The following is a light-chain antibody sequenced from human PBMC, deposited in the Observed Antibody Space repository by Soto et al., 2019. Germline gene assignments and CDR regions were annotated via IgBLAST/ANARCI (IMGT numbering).Light chain of an antibody. J-gene: IGLJ2*01. CDR1: SSNIGNNY. CDR2: DNN. CDR3: ATWDGSLPGEV. Sequence: QSVLTQSPSVSAAPGQKVTISCSGSSSNIGNNYVSWYQQLPGTAPKLLIYDNNKRPSGIPDRFSGSKSGTSGTLDITGLQTGDGADYYCATWDGSLPGEVFGGGTKLTV. V-gene: IGLV1-51*01.